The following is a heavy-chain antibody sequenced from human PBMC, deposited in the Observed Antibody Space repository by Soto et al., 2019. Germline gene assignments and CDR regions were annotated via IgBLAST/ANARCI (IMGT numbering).Heavy chain of an antibody. CDR1: GFTFGDYA. CDR3: TSSGYSYGPLDY. J-gene: IGHJ4*02. Sequence: LRLSCTASGFTFGDYAMSWVRQAPGKGLEWVGFIRSKAYGGTTEYAASVKGRFTISRDDSKSIAYLQMNSLKTEDTAVYYCTSSGYSYGPLDYWGQGTLVTVSS. V-gene: IGHV3-49*04. D-gene: IGHD5-18*01. CDR2: IRSKAYGGTT.